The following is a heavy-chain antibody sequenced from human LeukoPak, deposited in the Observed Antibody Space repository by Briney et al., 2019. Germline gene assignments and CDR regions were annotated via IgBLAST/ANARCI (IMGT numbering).Heavy chain of an antibody. CDR1: GYTFTSYG. J-gene: IGHJ5*02. CDR2: ISACNGNT. CDR3: ARDVDYYDSSGYYLFNWFDP. D-gene: IGHD3-22*01. Sequence: ASVKVSCKASGYTFTSYGFSWVRQAPGQGLEWMGWISACNGNTNYAQKLQGRVTMTTDTSTSTASMELRSLRSDDTAVYYCARDVDYYDSSGYYLFNWFDPWGQGTLVTVSS. V-gene: IGHV1-18*01.